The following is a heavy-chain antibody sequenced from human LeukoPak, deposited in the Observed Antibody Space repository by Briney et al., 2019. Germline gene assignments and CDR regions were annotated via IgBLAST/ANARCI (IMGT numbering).Heavy chain of an antibody. V-gene: IGHV4-34*01. Sequence: SETLSLTCTVSGGSISSYYWSWIRQPPGKGLEWIGEINHSGSTNYNPSLKSRVTISVDTSKNQFSLKLSSVTAADTAVYYCARFYYDSSGYYFGHDYWGQGTLVTVSS. J-gene: IGHJ4*02. D-gene: IGHD3-22*01. CDR3: ARFYYDSSGYYFGHDY. CDR1: GGSISSYY. CDR2: INHSGST.